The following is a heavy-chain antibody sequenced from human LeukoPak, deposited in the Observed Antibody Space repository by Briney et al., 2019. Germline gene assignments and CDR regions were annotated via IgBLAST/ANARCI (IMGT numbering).Heavy chain of an antibody. D-gene: IGHD1-26*01. V-gene: IGHV4-34*01. CDR3: ARETRGSYSDAFDI. CDR1: GGSFRGYY. CDR2: INHNGST. Sequence: SETLSLTCAVYGGSFRGYYWSWIRQAPGKGLEWVWEINHNGSTNYNPSLKSRVTISVDTFKNQISLKLSSVTAADTAVYYCARETRGSYSDAFDIWGQGTMVTVSS. J-gene: IGHJ3*02.